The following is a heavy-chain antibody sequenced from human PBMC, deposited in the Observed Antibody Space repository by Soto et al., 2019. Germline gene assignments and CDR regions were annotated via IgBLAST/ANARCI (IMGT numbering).Heavy chain of an antibody. J-gene: IGHJ4*02. CDR2: IKTDGTVT. CDR3: AKDLSWGQCDY. CDR1: GFTFSSYW. D-gene: IGHD3-16*01. Sequence: EVQLVESGGGLVQPGGSLRLSCAASGFTFSSYWMHWVRQDAGKGLLWVSSIKTDGTVTQYADSVKGRFTVSRDNDKNTLYLQMNSLRAEDTAVYYCAKDLSWGQCDYWGQGALVTVSS. V-gene: IGHV3-74*03.